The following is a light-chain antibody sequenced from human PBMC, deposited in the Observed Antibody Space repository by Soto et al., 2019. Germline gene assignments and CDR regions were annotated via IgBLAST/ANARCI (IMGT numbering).Light chain of an antibody. Sequence: QSALTRPASVSGSPGQSITISCTGTSSDVGGYNYVSWYQQHPGKAPKLIISDVSNRPSGVSNRFSGSKSGNTASLTISGLQADYEADYYYNTYTSFSTHAFGTGSKVTDL. V-gene: IGLV2-14*03. CDR2: DVS. CDR3: NTYTSFSTHA. CDR1: SSDVGGYNY. J-gene: IGLJ1*01.